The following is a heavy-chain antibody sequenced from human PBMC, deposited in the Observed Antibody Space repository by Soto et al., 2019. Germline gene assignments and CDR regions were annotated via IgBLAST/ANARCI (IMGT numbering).Heavy chain of an antibody. CDR1: GGSISGGGYY. D-gene: IGHD5-18*01. V-gene: IGHV4-31*03. J-gene: IGHJ4*02. CDR3: ARVLGARRGYSYGYAEYFDY. CDR2: IYYSGST. Sequence: QVQLQESGPGLVKPSQTLSLTCTVSGGSISGGGYYWSWIRQHPGKGLEWIGYIYYSGSTYYNPSLKSRVTISVDTSKNQFSLKLSSVTAADTAVYYCARVLGARRGYSYGYAEYFDYWGQGTLVTVSS.